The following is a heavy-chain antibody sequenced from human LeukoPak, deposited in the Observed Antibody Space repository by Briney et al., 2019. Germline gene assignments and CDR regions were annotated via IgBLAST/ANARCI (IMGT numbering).Heavy chain of an antibody. J-gene: IGHJ4*02. Sequence: GGSLRLSCAASGFTFSDYEMNWVRQAPGKGLEWISYISSSGRRTYYADSVKGRFSIFRDNAKNSLHLKMNSLRADDTAIYYCARGPRDPTEYCSRGTCSPTYEVWGQGTLVTVSS. CDR3: ARGPRDPTEYCSRGTCSPTYEV. D-gene: IGHD2-15*01. CDR1: GFTFSDYE. V-gene: IGHV3-48*03. CDR2: ISSSGRRT.